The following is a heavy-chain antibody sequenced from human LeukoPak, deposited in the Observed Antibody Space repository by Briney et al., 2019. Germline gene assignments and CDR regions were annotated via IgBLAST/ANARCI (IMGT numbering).Heavy chain of an antibody. CDR2: IYYSGST. CDR1: GGSISSYY. CDR3: ARDYLRPDAFDI. Sequence: SETLSLTCTVSGGSISSYYWSWIRQPPGKGLEWIGYIYYSGSTNYNPSLKSRVTISVDTSKNQFSLKLSSVTAADTAVYYCARDYLRPDAFDIWGQGTMVTVSS. V-gene: IGHV4-59*01. D-gene: IGHD6-25*01. J-gene: IGHJ3*02.